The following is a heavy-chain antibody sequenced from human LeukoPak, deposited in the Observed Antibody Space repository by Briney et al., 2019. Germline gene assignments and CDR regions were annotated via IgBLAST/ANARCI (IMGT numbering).Heavy chain of an antibody. J-gene: IGHJ4*02. CDR1: GFTFSSYA. CDR2: ISYDGSNK. D-gene: IGHD6-19*01. Sequence: GRSLRLSCAASGFTFSSYAMHWVRQAPGKGLEWVAVISYDGSNKYYADSVKGRFTISRDNSKNTLYLQMNSLRAEDTAVYYCARDTLPYSSGWYGVDYWGQGTLVTVSS. V-gene: IGHV3-30-3*01. CDR3: ARDTLPYSSGWYGVDY.